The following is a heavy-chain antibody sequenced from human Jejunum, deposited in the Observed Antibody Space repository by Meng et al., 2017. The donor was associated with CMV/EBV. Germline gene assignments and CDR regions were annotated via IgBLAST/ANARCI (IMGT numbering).Heavy chain of an antibody. Sequence: INLVRQAPGQGLEWMGWMSPNTGKTGYSQNFQGRFTMTWNTSMYTAYMELSNLTSDDTAIYYCATHDPFCGGGSCFSLGYYYGVDVWGQGTSVTVSS. J-gene: IGHJ6*02. D-gene: IGHD2-15*01. CDR2: MSPNTGKT. CDR3: ATHDPFCGGGSCFSLGYYYGVDV. V-gene: IGHV1-8*01.